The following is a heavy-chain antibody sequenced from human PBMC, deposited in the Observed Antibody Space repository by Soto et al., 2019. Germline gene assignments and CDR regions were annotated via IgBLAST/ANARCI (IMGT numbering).Heavy chain of an antibody. V-gene: IGHV1-69*02. CDR1: GGTFSSYT. D-gene: IGHD5-12*01. CDR3: ARAPFFGYGDY. Sequence: SVKVSCKASGGTFSSYTISWVRQAPGQGLEWMGRIIPILGIANYAQKFQGRVTITADESTSTAYMELSSLRSEDTAVYYCARAPFFGYGDYWGQGTLVTVSS. J-gene: IGHJ4*02. CDR2: IIPILGIA.